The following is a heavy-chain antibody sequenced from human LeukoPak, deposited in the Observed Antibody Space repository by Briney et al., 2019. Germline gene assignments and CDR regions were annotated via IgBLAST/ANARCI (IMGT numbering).Heavy chain of an antibody. V-gene: IGHV3-53*05. J-gene: IGHJ4*02. CDR1: GFTVSSNY. Sequence: GGSLRLSCAASGFTVSSNYMSWVRQGPGKGLEWVSVIYSGGSAYYADSVKGRFTISRDNSKNTLYLQMNSLRAEDTAVYYCAKVSEEEVLFEIDYWGQGTLVTVSS. CDR3: AKVSEEEVLFEIDY. D-gene: IGHD3-10*01. CDR2: IYSGGSA.